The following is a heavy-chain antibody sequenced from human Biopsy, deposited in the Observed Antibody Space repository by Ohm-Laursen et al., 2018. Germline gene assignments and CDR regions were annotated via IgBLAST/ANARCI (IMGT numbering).Heavy chain of an antibody. J-gene: IGHJ2*01. Sequence: SETLSLTCTVSGDSISSYYWSWIRQPPGKGLKWIGYVYYTGSTDYNPSLQSRVTISVDTSKNHFSLRLRSVTPADTAIHYCARDRGYYSDRTVPGYFDLWGRGALVTVSS. CDR2: VYYTGST. CDR1: GDSISSYY. CDR3: ARDRGYYSDRTVPGYFDL. V-gene: IGHV4-59*01. D-gene: IGHD3-22*01.